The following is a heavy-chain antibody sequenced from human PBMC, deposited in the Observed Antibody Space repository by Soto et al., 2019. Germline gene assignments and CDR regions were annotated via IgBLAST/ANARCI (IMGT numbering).Heavy chain of an antibody. CDR1: GFTFSSYG. Sequence: QVQLVESGGGVVQPGRSLRLSCAASGFTFSSYGMHWVRQAPGKGLEWVAVISYDGSNKYYADSVKGRFTISRDNSKNTLYLQMNSLRAEDTAVYYCVKDGGYCSGGSCSYYFDYWGQGTLVTVSS. CDR2: ISYDGSNK. V-gene: IGHV3-30*18. CDR3: VKDGGYCSGGSCSYYFDY. J-gene: IGHJ4*02. D-gene: IGHD2-15*01.